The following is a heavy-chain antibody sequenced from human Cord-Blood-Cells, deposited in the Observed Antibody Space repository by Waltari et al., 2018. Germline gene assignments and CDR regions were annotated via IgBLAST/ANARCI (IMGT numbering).Heavy chain of an antibody. V-gene: IGHV3-30*18. CDR3: AKMRCTGGVCYFDY. D-gene: IGHD2-8*02. CDR1: GFTFSSYG. Sequence: QVQLVESGGGVVQPGRSLRLSCAASGFTFSSYGLHWVRQAPGKGLEWVAVISYDGSNKYYADSVKGRFTISRDNSKNTLYLQMNSLRAEDTAVYYCAKMRCTGGVCYFDYWGQGTLVTVSS. J-gene: IGHJ4*02. CDR2: ISYDGSNK.